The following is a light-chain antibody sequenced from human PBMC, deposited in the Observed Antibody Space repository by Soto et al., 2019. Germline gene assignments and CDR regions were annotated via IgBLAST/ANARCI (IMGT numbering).Light chain of an antibody. CDR1: QDINTF. J-gene: IGKJ5*01. V-gene: IGKV1-9*01. Sequence: DIQLTQSPSFLSASVGDRVTITCRASQDINTFLVWYQQHPGKAPKLLIHTASTLQSGVPSRFSGSGSGTEFTLTISSLQPEDFASYYCQHRHSYPITFGQGTRLDI. CDR2: TAS. CDR3: QHRHSYPIT.